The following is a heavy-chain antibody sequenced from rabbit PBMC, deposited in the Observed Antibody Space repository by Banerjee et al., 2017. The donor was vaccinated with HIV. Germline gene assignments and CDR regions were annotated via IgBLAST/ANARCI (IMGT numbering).Heavy chain of an antibody. CDR1: GFSLSSDYY. CDR3: ARDLDDSGSAYQL. V-gene: IGHV1S45*01. Sequence: QEQLVESGGDLVKPGASLTLTCTASGFSLSSDYYMCWVRQAPGKGLEWIACIYVGSGSTYYASWAKGRFTISKTSSTTVTLQMTSLTAADTATYFCARDLDDSGSAYQLWGPGTLVTVS. J-gene: IGHJ4*01. D-gene: IGHD1-1*01. CDR2: IYVGSGST.